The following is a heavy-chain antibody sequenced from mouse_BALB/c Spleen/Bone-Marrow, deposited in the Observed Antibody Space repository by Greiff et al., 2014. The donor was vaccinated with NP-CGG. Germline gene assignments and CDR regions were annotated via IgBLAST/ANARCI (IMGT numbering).Heavy chain of an antibody. CDR3: ERSATMIFAC. Sequence: QVQLQPPGAELAKPGASGKMSCKASGYTFTSYWVHWVKPRPGQGLEWIGYINPSTGYTEYNQKFRDKATLTADKSSSTAYMKLSSLTSEDSAVYYCERSATMIFACWGQGTLVTVSA. V-gene: IGHV1-7*01. CDR2: INPSTGYT. D-gene: IGHD2-4*01. CDR1: GYTFTSYW. J-gene: IGHJ3*01.